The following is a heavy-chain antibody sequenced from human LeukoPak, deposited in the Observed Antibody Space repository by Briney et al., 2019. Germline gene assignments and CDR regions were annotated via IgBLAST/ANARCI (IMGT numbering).Heavy chain of an antibody. CDR3: AKDIPDARYCSGGTCPLDY. CDR1: GFTFDDYA. D-gene: IGHD2-15*01. J-gene: IGHJ4*02. V-gene: IGHV3-43*02. CDR2: ITGDGGST. Sequence: PGGPLRLSCAASGFTFDDYAMHWVRQAAGKGLEWVSLITGDGGSTSYADSVKGRFTISRDNSKNSLYLQMSSLRTEDTALYYCAKDIPDARYCSGGTCPLDYWGQGTLVTVSS.